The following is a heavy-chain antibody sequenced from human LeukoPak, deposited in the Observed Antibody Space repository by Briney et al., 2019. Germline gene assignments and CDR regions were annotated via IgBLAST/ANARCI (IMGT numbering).Heavy chain of an antibody. CDR2: INPNSGGT. CDR3: AVKDCTNGVCRGDAFDI. CDR1: GYTFTGYY. J-gene: IGHJ3*02. V-gene: IGHV1-2*02. D-gene: IGHD2-8*01. Sequence: GASVKVSCKASGYTFTGYYMHWVRQAPGQGLEWMGWINPNSGGTNYAQKFQGRVTMTRDTSISTAYMELSRLRSDDTAVYYCAVKDCTNGVCRGDAFDIWGQGTMVTVSS.